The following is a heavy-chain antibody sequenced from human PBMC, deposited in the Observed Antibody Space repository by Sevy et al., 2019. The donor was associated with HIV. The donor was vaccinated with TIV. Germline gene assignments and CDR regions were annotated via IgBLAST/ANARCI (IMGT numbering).Heavy chain of an antibody. Sequence: ASVKVSCKASGYTFTYYALHWVRQAPGQSLEWMGWVNGGNGNTKYSQKFQDRLTITRGTSASTIYMELHSLTFEDTAIYYCARDQTAARKGLDDWGQGTLVTVSS. CDR1: GYTFTYYA. CDR3: ARDQTAARKGLDD. D-gene: IGHD2-15*01. J-gene: IGHJ4*02. V-gene: IGHV1-3*01. CDR2: VNGGNGNT.